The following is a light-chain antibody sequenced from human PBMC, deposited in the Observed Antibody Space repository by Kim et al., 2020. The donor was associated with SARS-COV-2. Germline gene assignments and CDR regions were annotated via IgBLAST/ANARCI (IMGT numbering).Light chain of an antibody. CDR2: GNS. J-gene: IGLJ2*01. CDR1: SSNIVAGYD. Sequence: QRVTISCTGSSSNIVAGYDVHWYQQIPGTAPKLLIYGNSNRPSGVPDRFSGSKSGTSASLAITGLQAEDEADYYCQSYDSSLSGVVFGGGTQLTVL. CDR3: QSYDSSLSGVV. V-gene: IGLV1-40*01.